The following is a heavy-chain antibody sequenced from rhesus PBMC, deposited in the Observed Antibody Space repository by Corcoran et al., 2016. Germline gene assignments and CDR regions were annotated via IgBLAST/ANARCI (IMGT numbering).Heavy chain of an antibody. CDR3: ARGYSNTYMDY. CDR1: GFSFSAYY. CDR2: ISYTGGST. D-gene: IGHD5-12*01. J-gene: IGHJ4*01. V-gene: IGHV3S18*01. Sequence: EVQLVESGGGLAKPGGSLRLSCAASGFSFSAYYMYLVRQAPGKGLEWVSGISYTGGSTYYADSVKGRFTISRENAKNTLYLQMDSLRAEDTAVYYCARGYSNTYMDYWGQGVLVTVSS.